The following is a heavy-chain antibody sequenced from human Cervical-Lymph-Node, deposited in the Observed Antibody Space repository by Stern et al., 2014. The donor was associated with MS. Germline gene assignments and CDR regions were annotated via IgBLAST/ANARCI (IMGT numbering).Heavy chain of an antibody. Sequence: VQLVESGAGVKKPGSSGKVSCKASGGTFTSYAISWGRQAPGQGLEWMGGIIPIFGTANYAQKFQGRVTITADESTSTAYMELSSLRSEDTAVYYCARAELYSGYDRNWFDPWGQGTLVTVSS. V-gene: IGHV1-69*01. CDR2: IIPIFGTA. D-gene: IGHD5-12*01. CDR3: ARAELYSGYDRNWFDP. CDR1: GGTFTSYA. J-gene: IGHJ5*02.